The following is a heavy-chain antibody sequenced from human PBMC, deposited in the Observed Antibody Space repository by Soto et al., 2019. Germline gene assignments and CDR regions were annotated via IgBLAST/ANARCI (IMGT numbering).Heavy chain of an antibody. CDR1: GFIFSSYA. CDR3: ARVGPSGPLDY. Sequence: GGSLRLSCAASGFIFSSYAMHWVRQAPGKGLEWVAVISYDGSNKYYADSVKGRFTISRDNSKNTLYLQMNSLRAEDTAVYYCARVGPSGPLDYWGQGTLVTVSS. J-gene: IGHJ4*02. CDR2: ISYDGSNK. V-gene: IGHV3-30-3*01. D-gene: IGHD5-12*01.